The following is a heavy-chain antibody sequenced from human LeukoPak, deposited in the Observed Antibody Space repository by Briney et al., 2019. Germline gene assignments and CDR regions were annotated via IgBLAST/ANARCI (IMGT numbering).Heavy chain of an antibody. CDR2: INHSGST. D-gene: IGHD7-27*01. J-gene: IGHJ5*02. CDR3: ARDYLGSGWFDP. V-gene: IGHV4-34*01. CDR1: GGSFSGYY. Sequence: SETLSLTCAVYGGSFSGYYWSWIRQPPGKGLEWIGEINHSGSTNYNPSLKSRVTISVDTSKNLFSLKLSSVTAADTAVYYCARDYLGSGWFDPWGQGTLVTVSS.